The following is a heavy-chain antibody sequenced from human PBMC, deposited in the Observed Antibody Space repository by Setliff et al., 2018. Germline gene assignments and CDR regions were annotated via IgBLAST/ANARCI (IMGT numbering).Heavy chain of an antibody. V-gene: IGHV1-2*04. CDR1: GYTFTGYY. CDR3: ARGRDFWSGYLVY. D-gene: IGHD3-3*01. Sequence: ASVKVSCKASGYTFTGYYMHWVRQAPGQGLEWMGWINPNSGGTNYAQQFQGWVTMTRDTSISTVYMELSRLRSDDTAVYYCARGRDFWSGYLVYWGQGTLVTVSS. J-gene: IGHJ4*02. CDR2: INPNSGGT.